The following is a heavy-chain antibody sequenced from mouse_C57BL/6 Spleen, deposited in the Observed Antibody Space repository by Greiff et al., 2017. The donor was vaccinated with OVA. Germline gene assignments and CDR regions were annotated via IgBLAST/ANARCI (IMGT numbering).Heavy chain of an antibody. J-gene: IGHJ4*01. V-gene: IGHV2-5*01. CDR3: AKNSNYEGVWAMDY. CDR2: IWRGGST. Sequence: VQLQQSGPGLVQPSQSLSITCTVSGFSLTSYGVHWVRQSPGKGLEWLGVIWRGGSTDYNAAFMSRLSITKDNSKSQVFFKMNSLQADDTAIYYCAKNSNYEGVWAMDYWGQGTSVTVSS. D-gene: IGHD2-5*01. CDR1: GFSLTSYG.